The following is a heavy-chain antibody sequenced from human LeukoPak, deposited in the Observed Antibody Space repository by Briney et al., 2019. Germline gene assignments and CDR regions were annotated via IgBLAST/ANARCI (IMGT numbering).Heavy chain of an antibody. CDR1: GGSISSSDYF. CDR3: ARTDYHVQYSSGWGYFDY. D-gene: IGHD6-19*01. V-gene: IGHV4-39*01. CDR2: VSYSGDT. Sequence: SETLSLTCTVSGGSISSSDYFWGWIRPPPGKGLEWIGTVSYSGDTYYNPSLKSRLTISVDTSKNQFSLKLTSLTAADTAVYYCARTDYHVQYSSGWGYFDYWGQGTLLTVSS. J-gene: IGHJ4*02.